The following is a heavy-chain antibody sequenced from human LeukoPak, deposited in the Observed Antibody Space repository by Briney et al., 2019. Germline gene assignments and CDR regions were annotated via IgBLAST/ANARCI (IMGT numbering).Heavy chain of an antibody. CDR2: ISNSGGTT. Sequence: GGSLRLSCAASGFTFSSYAMSWVRQAPGKGLEWVSTISNSGGTTYYTDSVKGRFTISRDDSENTLYLQMNSLRAEDTAVYYCAKATGYLLWGQGTLVTVSS. D-gene: IGHD1-14*01. CDR1: GFTFSSYA. V-gene: IGHV3-23*01. J-gene: IGHJ4*02. CDR3: AKATGYLL.